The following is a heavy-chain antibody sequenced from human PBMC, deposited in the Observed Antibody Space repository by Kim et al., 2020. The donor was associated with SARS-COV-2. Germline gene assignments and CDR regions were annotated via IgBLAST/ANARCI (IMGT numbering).Heavy chain of an antibody. D-gene: IGHD2-21*01. Sequence: GGSLRLSCAASGFTFSSYAMHWVRQAPGKGLEYVSAISSNGGSTYYANSVKGRFTISRDNSKNTLYLQMGSLRAEDMAVYYCARGGKGFRLVYYGMDVWGQGTTVTVSS. CDR1: GFTFSSYA. J-gene: IGHJ6*02. CDR2: ISSNGGST. CDR3: ARGGKGFRLVYYGMDV. V-gene: IGHV3-64*01.